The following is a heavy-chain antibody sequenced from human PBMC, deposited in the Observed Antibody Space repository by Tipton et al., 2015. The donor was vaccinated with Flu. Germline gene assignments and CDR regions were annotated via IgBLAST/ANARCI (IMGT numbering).Heavy chain of an antibody. Sequence: TLSLTCAVYGGSFSGYYWGWIRQPPGKGLEWIGSIYYSGSTYYNTSLKSRVTISVDTSKNQFSLKLSSVTAADTAVYYCAAFPYYYDSSGYYLTDAFDIWGQGTMVTVSS. V-gene: IGHV4-34*01. J-gene: IGHJ3*02. CDR2: IYYSGST. CDR1: GGSFSGYY. D-gene: IGHD3-22*01. CDR3: AAFPYYYDSSGYYLTDAFDI.